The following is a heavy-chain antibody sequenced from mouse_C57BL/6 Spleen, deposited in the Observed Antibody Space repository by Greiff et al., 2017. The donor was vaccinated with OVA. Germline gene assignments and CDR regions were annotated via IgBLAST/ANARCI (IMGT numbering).Heavy chain of an antibody. CDR3: TRRIQLRLYDY. V-gene: IGHV1-15*01. Sequence: QVQLKESGAELVRPGASVTLSCKASGYTFTDYEMHWVKQTPVHGLEWIGAIDPETGGTAYNQKFKGKAILTADKSSSTAYMELRSLTSEDSAVYYCTRRIQLRLYDYWGQGTTLTVSS. CDR1: GYTFTDYE. CDR2: IDPETGGT. D-gene: IGHD3-2*02. J-gene: IGHJ2*01.